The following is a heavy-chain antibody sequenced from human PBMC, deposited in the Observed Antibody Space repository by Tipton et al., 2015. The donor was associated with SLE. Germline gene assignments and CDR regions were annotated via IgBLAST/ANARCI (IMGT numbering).Heavy chain of an antibody. V-gene: IGHV3-23*03. D-gene: IGHD3-10*01. CDR3: AKSSTGGSGVYYYYGMDV. J-gene: IGHJ6*02. CDR2: IYSGDSST. CDR1: GFTFSSYA. Sequence: SLRLSCAASGFTFSSYAMSWVRQAPGKGLEWVSIIYSGDSSTYYADSVKGRFTISRDNSKNTLYLQMNSLRAEDTAVYYCAKSSTGGSGVYYYYGMDVWGQGTTVTVSS.